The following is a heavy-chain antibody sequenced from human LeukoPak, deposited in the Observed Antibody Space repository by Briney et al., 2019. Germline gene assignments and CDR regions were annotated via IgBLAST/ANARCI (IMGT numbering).Heavy chain of an antibody. CDR2: IHFDGSDK. J-gene: IGHJ4*02. Sequence: GGSLRLSCAASGFTFSNYGTHWVRQAPGKGLDWVACIHFDGSDKYYADSVKGRFTISRDNSKNTLYLQMNSLRVEDTAVYYCTKVTSGGWGQGTLVTVSS. CDR3: TKVTSGG. V-gene: IGHV3-30*02. D-gene: IGHD3-10*01. CDR1: GFTFSNYG.